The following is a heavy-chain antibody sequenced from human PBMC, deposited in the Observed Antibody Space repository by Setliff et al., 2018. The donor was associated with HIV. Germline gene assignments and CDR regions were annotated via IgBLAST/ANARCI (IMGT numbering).Heavy chain of an antibody. CDR2: ISAYNGNT. Sequence: ASVKVSCKASGYTFTTYGISWVRQAPGQGLEWMGWISAYNGNTNYAQNLQGRVTMTTDTATSTAYMEVRSLRSDDTAVYYCARTDYGGNSGGNYFDYWGQGSLVTVSS. V-gene: IGHV1-18*01. CDR1: GYTFTTYG. CDR3: ARTDYGGNSGGNYFDY. J-gene: IGHJ4*02. D-gene: IGHD4-17*01.